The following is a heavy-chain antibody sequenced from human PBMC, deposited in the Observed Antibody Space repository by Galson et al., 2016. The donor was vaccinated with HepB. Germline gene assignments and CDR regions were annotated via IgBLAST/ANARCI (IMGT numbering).Heavy chain of an antibody. J-gene: IGHJ4*02. Sequence: VKVSCKASGYAFTSYGITWVRQAPGQGLEWMGWISGFNGHRRYAQKFEGRVTMTTDTSTGTAYLDLRSLRFDDTAVYYCARGRVGDGSGAVDYWGQGTLVTVSS. V-gene: IGHV1-18*01. CDR2: ISGFNGHR. CDR1: GYAFTSYG. CDR3: ARGRVGDGSGAVDY. D-gene: IGHD3-3*01.